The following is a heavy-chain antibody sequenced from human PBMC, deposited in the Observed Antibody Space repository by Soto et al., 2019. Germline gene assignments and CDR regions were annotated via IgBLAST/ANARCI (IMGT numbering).Heavy chain of an antibody. J-gene: IGHJ5*02. CDR2: ISGSGSAM. Sequence: GGSLRLSCAASGVTFSDYYMSWVRQAPGKGLEWISYISGSGSAMYYVNSVKGRFTISRDNAKNSLYLQMSSLRLDDTAVYHCARGGRAINVPFDPWGQGTLVTVSS. V-gene: IGHV3-11*04. CDR1: GVTFSDYY. CDR3: ARGGRAINVPFDP. D-gene: IGHD3-16*01.